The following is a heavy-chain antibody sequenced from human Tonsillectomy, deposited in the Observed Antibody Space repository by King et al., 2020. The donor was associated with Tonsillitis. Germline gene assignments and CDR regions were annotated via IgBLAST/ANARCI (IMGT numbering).Heavy chain of an antibody. D-gene: IGHD2-15*01. Sequence: VQLVESGGGLVQPGGSLRLSCAASGFTFSSYEMNWVRQAPGKGLEWLSYISGSGSSIYYADSVKGRFTISRDNAKNSLYLQMNSLRAEDTAVYYCASLGLLPFFDYWGRGTLVTVSS. CDR2: ISGSGSSI. CDR1: GFTFSSYE. J-gene: IGHJ4*02. V-gene: IGHV3-48*03. CDR3: ASLGLLPFFDY.